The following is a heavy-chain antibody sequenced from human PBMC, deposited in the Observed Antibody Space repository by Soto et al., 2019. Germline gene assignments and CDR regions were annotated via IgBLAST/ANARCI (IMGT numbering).Heavy chain of an antibody. Sequence: EVQLVESGGGLVKPGGSLRLSCAASGFTFSSYSMNWVRQAPGKGLEWVSSISSSSSYIYYAASVKGRFTISRDNAKNSLYQQLNSLSAEDTAVYYCARDWDCSGGTCYFHYYYYMDVWGKGTTVTVSS. V-gene: IGHV3-21*01. D-gene: IGHD2-15*01. CDR3: ARDWDCSGGTCYFHYYYYMDV. J-gene: IGHJ6*03. CDR1: GFTFSSYS. CDR2: ISSSSSYI.